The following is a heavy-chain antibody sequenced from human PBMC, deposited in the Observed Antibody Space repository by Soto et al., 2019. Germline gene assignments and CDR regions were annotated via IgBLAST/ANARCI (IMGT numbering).Heavy chain of an antibody. CDR2: ISATSDAA. V-gene: IGHV3-23*01. D-gene: IGHD1-26*01. J-gene: IGHJ6*02. Sequence: EVQLLESGGGLVQPGGSLRLSCAASGFPFSTSAMNWVRQAPVKGLEWVSIISATSDAAYYAESVKGRFTSSRDNSKNTLYLQMNSLRPEDTAVYYCGKYSGSYPVYNGMNVWGQGTTVTVSS. CDR1: GFPFSTSA. CDR3: GKYSGSYPVYNGMNV.